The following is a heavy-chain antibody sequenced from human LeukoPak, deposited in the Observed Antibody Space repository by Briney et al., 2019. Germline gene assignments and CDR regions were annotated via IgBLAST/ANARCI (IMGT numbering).Heavy chain of an antibody. D-gene: IGHD2-2*02. Sequence: PSETLSLTCTVSGGSISSSSYYWGWIRQPPGKGLEWIGSIYYSGSTYYNPSLRSRVTISVDTFKIPFSLKLSSVTAADTAVYYCARHEVVVVQAAIGTFWFDPWGQGTLVTVSS. CDR2: IYYSGST. V-gene: IGHV4-39*01. CDR1: GGSISSSSYY. CDR3: ARHEVVVVQAAIGTFWFDP. J-gene: IGHJ5*02.